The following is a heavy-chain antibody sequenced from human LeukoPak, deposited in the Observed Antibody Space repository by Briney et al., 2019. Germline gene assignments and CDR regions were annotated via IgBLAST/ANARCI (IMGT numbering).Heavy chain of an antibody. CDR3: ARDPDGDYDFDY. V-gene: IGHV3-48*01. J-gene: IGHJ4*02. CDR1: VFSFSDYG. D-gene: IGHD4-17*01. Sequence: GGSLRLSCAASVFSFSDYGMNWVRRAPGKGLEWLSHINSNGAVISYADSVKGRFTISRDTAKSSLYLQMNSLKIEDTAIYFCARDPDGDYDFDYWGQGTLVTVSS. CDR2: INSNGAVI.